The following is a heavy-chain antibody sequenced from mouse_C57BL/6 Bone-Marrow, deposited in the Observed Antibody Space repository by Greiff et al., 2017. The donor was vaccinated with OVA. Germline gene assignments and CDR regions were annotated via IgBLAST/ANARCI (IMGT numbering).Heavy chain of an antibody. CDR3: ARSTYDGYSHWYFDV. CDR1: GYTFTSYW. J-gene: IGHJ1*03. Sequence: QVQLQQPGAELVKPGASVKMSCKASGYTFTSYWITWVKQRPGQGLEWIGDIYPGSGSTNYNEKFKSKATLTVDTSSSTAYMQLSSLTSEDSAVYYCARSTYDGYSHWYFDVWGTGTTVTVSS. V-gene: IGHV1-55*01. D-gene: IGHD2-3*01. CDR2: IYPGSGST.